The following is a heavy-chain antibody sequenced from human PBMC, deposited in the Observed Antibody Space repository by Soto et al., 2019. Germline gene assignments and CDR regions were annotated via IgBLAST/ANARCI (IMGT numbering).Heavy chain of an antibody. CDR2: IYYSGST. CDR1: GGSISSGGYY. D-gene: IGHD5-12*01. Sequence: SETLSLTCPVAGGSISSGGYYWSWIRQHPGKGLEWIGYIYYSGSTYYNPSLKSRVTISVDTSKNQFSLKLSSVTAADTAVYYCATWLRDVFDYWGQGTLVTVSS. V-gene: IGHV4-31*03. J-gene: IGHJ4*02. CDR3: ATWLRDVFDY.